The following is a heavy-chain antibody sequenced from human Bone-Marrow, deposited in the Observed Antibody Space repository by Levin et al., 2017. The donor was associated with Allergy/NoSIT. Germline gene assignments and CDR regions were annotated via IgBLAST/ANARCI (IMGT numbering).Heavy chain of an antibody. J-gene: IGHJ4*02. CDR1: GFILRTSD. Sequence: GGSLRLSCAASGFILRTSDMNWVRQAPGKGLEWISFITKPSRTISYADSVKGRFTVSRDNVKNLLYLDMNSLRAEDTAVYYCVTDESGDEDFDYWGQGTMVTVSS. CDR2: ITKPSRTI. D-gene: IGHD7-27*01. V-gene: IGHV3-48*01. CDR3: VTDESGDEDFDY.